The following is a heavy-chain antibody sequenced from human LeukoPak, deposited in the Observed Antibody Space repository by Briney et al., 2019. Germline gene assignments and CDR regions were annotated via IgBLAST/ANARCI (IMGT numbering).Heavy chain of an antibody. CDR3: ARDSYGSGSSHYYYYGMDV. D-gene: IGHD3-10*01. V-gene: IGHV3-30*04. J-gene: IGHJ6*02. CDR2: ISYDGSDK. Sequence: PGGSLRLSCAASGFTFSSYAMHWVRQAPGKGLEWVAVISYDGSDKYYADSVKGRFTISRDNSKNTLYLQMNSLRAEDTAVYYCARDSYGSGSSHYYYYGMDVWGQGTTVTVSS. CDR1: GFTFSSYA.